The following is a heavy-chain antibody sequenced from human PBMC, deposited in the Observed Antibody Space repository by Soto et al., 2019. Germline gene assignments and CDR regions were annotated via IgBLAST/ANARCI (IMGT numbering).Heavy chain of an antibody. Sequence: SETLSLTCTVSGGSISSSSYYWGWIRQPPGKGLEWIGRIYYSGSTNYNPSLKSRVTISVDTSKNQFSLKLSSVTAADTAVYYCAREYSGYLSNWFDPWGQGTLVTVSS. CDR3: AREYSGYLSNWFDP. J-gene: IGHJ5*02. CDR1: GGSISSSSYY. CDR2: IYYSGST. D-gene: IGHD5-12*01. V-gene: IGHV4-39*07.